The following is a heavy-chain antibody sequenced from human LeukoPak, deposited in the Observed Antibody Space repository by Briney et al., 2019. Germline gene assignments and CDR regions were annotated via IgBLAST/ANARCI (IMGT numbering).Heavy chain of an antibody. V-gene: IGHV3-64D*06. Sequence: GGSLRLSCSVSGFTFSNYAMHWVRQAPGKGLEYVSGISSNGGSTYHADSVKGRFTISRDNSKNTLYLQMSSLRAEDTAVYYCVILRHTLVRWGQGTLVTVSS. CDR3: VILRHTLVR. D-gene: IGHD3-10*01. J-gene: IGHJ4*02. CDR1: GFTFSNYA. CDR2: ISSNGGST.